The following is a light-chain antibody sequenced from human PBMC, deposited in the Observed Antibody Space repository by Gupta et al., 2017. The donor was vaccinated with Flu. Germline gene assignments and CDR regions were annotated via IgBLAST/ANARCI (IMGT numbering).Light chain of an antibody. CDR1: QNIRPY. V-gene: IGKV1-39*01. CDR3: QQSYSSPYT. J-gene: IGKJ2*01. CDR2: AAT. Sequence: DSQNIRPYIHWYQQKPGKAPTLQRYAATPLQSGVPSRFSGRGSGPDVTLTISSLQPDDFATYSCQQSYSSPYTFVQGTKLEIK.